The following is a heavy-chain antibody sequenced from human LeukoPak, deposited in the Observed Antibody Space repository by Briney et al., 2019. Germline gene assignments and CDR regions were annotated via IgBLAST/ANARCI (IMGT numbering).Heavy chain of an antibody. D-gene: IGHD2-15*01. CDR3: ARQRDCSGGSFYSDDPLYYYGMDV. V-gene: IGHV4-59*01. J-gene: IGHJ6*02. CDR1: GGSISSYY. CDR2: IYYSGST. Sequence: SETLSLTCTVSGGSISSYYWSWIRQPPGKGLERIGYIYYSGSTNYNPSLKSRVTISVDTSKNQFSLKMSSVTAADTAVYYCARQRDCSGGSFYSDDPLYYYGMDVWGQGTTVTVSS.